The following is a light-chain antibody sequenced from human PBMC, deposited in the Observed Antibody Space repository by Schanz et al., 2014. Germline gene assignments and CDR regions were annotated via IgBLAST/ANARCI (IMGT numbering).Light chain of an antibody. CDR3: QSLDSSLSGYV. CDR2: GNS. V-gene: IGLV1-40*01. Sequence: QSVLTQPPSVSGAPGQRVTISCTGSSSNIGAGYDVHWYQQLPGTAPKLLIYGNSNRPSGVPDRFSGSRSGTSASLVITGLLAEDEADYYCQSLDSSLSGYVFGTGTKLTVL. CDR1: SSNIGAGYD. J-gene: IGLJ1*01.